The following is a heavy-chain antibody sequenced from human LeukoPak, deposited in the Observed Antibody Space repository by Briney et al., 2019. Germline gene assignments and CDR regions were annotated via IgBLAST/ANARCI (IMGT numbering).Heavy chain of an antibody. CDR3: ARDKAGSSSRGGAFDI. J-gene: IGHJ3*02. CDR2: INPNSGGT. V-gene: IGHV1-2*02. D-gene: IGHD6-13*01. CDR1: GYTFTGYY. Sequence: ASVTVSCTASGYTFTGYYMHWVRQAPGQGLEWMGWINPNSGGTNYAQKFQGRVTMTRDTSISTAYMELSRLRSGDTAVYYCARDKAGSSSRGGAFDIWGQGTMVTVSS.